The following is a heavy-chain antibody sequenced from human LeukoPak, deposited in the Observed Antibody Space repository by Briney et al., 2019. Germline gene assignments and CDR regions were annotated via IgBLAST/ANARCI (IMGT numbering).Heavy chain of an antibody. Sequence: SETLSLTCTVSGGSVSDYYWSWIRQPPGKGLEWIGSMYYGGNTYYNASLKSRVTISVDTSKNLFSLKLNSVTAADTGVYYCARSKNGKCDYWGQGTLVTVSS. CDR1: GGSVSDYY. J-gene: IGHJ4*02. CDR2: MYYGGNT. V-gene: IGHV4-59*02. CDR3: ARSKNGKCDY. D-gene: IGHD1-26*01.